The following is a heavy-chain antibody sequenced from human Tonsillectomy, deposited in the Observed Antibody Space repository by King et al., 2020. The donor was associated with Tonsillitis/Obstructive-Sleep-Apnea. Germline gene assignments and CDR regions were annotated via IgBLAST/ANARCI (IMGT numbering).Heavy chain of an antibody. J-gene: IGHJ6*03. CDR2: INHSGST. CDR1: GGSFSGYY. CDR3: ARGVKDQLEGVRDYYSYMDV. Sequence: VQLQQWGAGLLKPSETLSLTCAVYGGSFSGYYWSWIRQPPGKGLEWIGEINHSGSTNYNPSLKSRVTISVDTSKNQFSLKLSSVTAADTAVYYCARGVKDQLEGVRDYYSYMDVWGKGTTVTVSS. D-gene: IGHD1-1*01. V-gene: IGHV4-34*01.